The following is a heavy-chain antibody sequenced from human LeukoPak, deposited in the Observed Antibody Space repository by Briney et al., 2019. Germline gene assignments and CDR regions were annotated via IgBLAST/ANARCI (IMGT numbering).Heavy chain of an antibody. Sequence: PGGSLRLSCAASGFTFGVYTMHWVRQAPAKGLEWVAFISYDGGHKYYADSVKGRFAVSRDNSKNTLYLQMNSLRAEDTAVYYCAKGLRELWGDAFDMWGQGTMVTVSS. J-gene: IGHJ3*02. CDR1: GFTFGVYT. CDR3: AKGLRELWGDAFDM. CDR2: ISYDGGHK. V-gene: IGHV3-30*09. D-gene: IGHD3-16*01.